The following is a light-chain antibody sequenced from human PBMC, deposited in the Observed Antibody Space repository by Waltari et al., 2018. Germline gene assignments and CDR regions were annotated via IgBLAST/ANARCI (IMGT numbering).Light chain of an antibody. CDR1: QSLVHSDGKTY. CDR3: MQSTHWIT. CDR2: KVS. J-gene: IGKJ4*01. Sequence: DVVMTQSPLSLPVTLGQPASISCRSSQSLVHSDGKTYLNWFQQRSGHSPRRLIYKVSNRNSGVPDRFSGSGSGTNFTLKISSVEADDVGVYYGMQSTHWITFGGGTKVEIK. V-gene: IGKV2-30*02.